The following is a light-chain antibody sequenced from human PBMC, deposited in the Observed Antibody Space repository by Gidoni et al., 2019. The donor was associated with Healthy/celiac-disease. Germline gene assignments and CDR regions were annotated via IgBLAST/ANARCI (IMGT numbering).Light chain of an antibody. CDR3: SSYTSSSTYVV. V-gene: IGLV2-14*01. CDR2: EVS. CDR1: SSDVGGYNY. J-gene: IGLJ2*01. Sequence: PGPSITISCTGTSSDVGGYNYVSWYQQHPGKATKLMIYEVSNRPSGVSNRFSGSQYGNTASLTISGLQAEDEADYYCSSYTSSSTYVVFGGGTKLTV.